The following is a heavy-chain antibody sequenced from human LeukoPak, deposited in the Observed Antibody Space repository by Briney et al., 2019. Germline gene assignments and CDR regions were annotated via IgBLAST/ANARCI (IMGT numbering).Heavy chain of an antibody. CDR1: GFTVSSTY. D-gene: IGHD2-2*01. CDR2: LYSGSNI. V-gene: IGHV3-66*01. J-gene: IGHJ4*02. CDR3: ASGVEVGPVYFDY. Sequence: QPGGSLRLSCAASGFTVSSTYMSWVRQAPGKGLEWVSVLYSGSNIYYADSVKGRFTISRDNSKNTVNLQMNSLRAEDTAVYYCASGVEVGPVYFDYWGQGTLVTVSS.